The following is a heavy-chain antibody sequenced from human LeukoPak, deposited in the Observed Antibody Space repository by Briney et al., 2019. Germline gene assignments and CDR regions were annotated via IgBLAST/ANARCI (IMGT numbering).Heavy chain of an antibody. V-gene: IGHV3-23*01. Sequence: GGTLRLSCAASGFTFSSYGMSWVRQAPGKGLEWVSAISGRSGSTYYADSVKGRFTISRDNSKNTLYLQMNSLRAEDTAVYYCARQNVLRYFRLFDYWGQGTLVTVSS. D-gene: IGHD3-9*01. CDR3: ARQNVLRYFRLFDY. CDR2: ISGRSGST. J-gene: IGHJ4*02. CDR1: GFTFSSYG.